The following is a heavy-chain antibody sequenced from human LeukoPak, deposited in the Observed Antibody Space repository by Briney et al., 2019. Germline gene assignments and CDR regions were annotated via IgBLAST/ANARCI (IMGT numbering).Heavy chain of an antibody. CDR1: GGSISSYY. V-gene: IGHV4-4*07. J-gene: IGHJ6*03. CDR3: ARSVEGYCSGGSCYSYYYYMDV. CDR2: IYTSGST. D-gene: IGHD2-15*01. Sequence: SETLSLTCTVSGGSISSYYWSWIRQPAGKGLEWIGHIYTSGSTNYNPSLKSRVTISVDTSKNQFSLKLSSVTAADTAVYYCARSVEGYCSGGSCYSYYYYMDVWGKGTTVTVSS.